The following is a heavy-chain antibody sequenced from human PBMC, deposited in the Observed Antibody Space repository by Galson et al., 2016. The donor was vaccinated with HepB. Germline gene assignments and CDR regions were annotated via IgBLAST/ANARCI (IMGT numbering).Heavy chain of an antibody. CDR3: AKDKVSYYYYGMDA. Sequence: SLRLSCAASGFSFGEYAMHWVRQAPGKGLEWVSGIIWNSASIAYADSVKGRFTISRDNAKKSLYLQMNSLRAEDTALYYCAKDKVSYYYYGMDAWGQGTMVTVSS. J-gene: IGHJ6*02. CDR2: IIWNSASI. D-gene: IGHD2-21*01. V-gene: IGHV3-9*01. CDR1: GFSFGEYA.